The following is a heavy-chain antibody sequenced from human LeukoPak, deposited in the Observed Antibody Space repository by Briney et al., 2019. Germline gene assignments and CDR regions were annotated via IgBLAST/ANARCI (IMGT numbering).Heavy chain of an antibody. V-gene: IGHV1-69*05. J-gene: IGHJ4*02. Sequence: SVKVSCKASGGTFSSYAISWGRQAPGQGLEWMGRIIPIFGTANYAQKFQGRVTITTDESTSTAYMELSSLRSEDTAVYYCARAELGYDSSGYDYWGQGTLVTVSS. CDR1: GGTFSSYA. CDR2: IIPIFGTA. CDR3: ARAELGYDSSGYDY. D-gene: IGHD3-22*01.